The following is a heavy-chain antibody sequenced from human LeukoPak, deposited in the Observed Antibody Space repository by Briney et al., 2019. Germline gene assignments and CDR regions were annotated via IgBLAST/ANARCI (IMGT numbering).Heavy chain of an antibody. D-gene: IGHD3-22*01. CDR3: ARDQWAYYYDSSGYYPQNAFDI. CDR2: IKQDGSEK. J-gene: IGHJ3*02. V-gene: IGHV3-7*01. Sequence: GGSLRLSCAASGFTFSTYWMSWVRQAPGKGLEWVAIIKQDGSEKYYVDSVKGRFTISRDNAKNSLYLQMNSLRVEDTAVYYCARDQWAYYYDSSGYYPQNAFDIWGQGTMVTVSS. CDR1: GFTFSTYW.